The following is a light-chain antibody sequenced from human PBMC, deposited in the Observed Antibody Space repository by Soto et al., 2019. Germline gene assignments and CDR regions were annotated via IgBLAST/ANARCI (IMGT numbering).Light chain of an antibody. CDR3: HQYSHRPPWT. J-gene: IGKJ1*01. CDR1: QSLNDN. V-gene: IGKV3-15*01. CDR2: RAS. Sequence: EIVMTQSPATLSVSPGERATLSCRASQSLNDNLAWYQQKPGQAPRLLIYRASTRATGVPGRFSASGSGTEFTLTISSLQSEDSAVYYCHQYSHRPPWTFGPGTKVDIK.